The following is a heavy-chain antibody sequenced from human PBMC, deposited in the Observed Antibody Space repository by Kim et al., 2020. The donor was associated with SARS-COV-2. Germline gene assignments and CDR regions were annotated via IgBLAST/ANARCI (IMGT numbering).Heavy chain of an antibody. CDR2: ITSGSSNI. CDR3: ARDGGHYGDFHIDY. D-gene: IGHD4-17*01. J-gene: IGHJ4*02. CDR1: GFSFRSYR. Sequence: GGSLRLSCAASGFSFRSYRMNWVRQAPGKGLEWVACITSGSSNIFYADSVHGRFTISRDNAKSTLYLQINSLRAEDTAVYYCARDGGHYGDFHIDYWGQG. V-gene: IGHV3-21*06.